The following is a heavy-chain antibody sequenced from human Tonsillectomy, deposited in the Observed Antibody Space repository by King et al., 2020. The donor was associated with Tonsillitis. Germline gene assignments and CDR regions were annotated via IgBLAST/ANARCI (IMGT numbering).Heavy chain of an antibody. J-gene: IGHJ6*02. CDR3: AKDPTAHAAYYYYAMDV. Sequence: VQLVESGGGLVQPGGSLRLSFASSGFTFSYYDMSWVRQAPGKGLEWVAVISGTVGSTYYADSVKGRFTNSRDNSKNTLYLQMNSLRAEETAVYYCAKDPTAHAAYYYYAMDVWGQGTTVTVSS. CDR2: ISGTVGST. V-gene: IGHV3-23*04. CDR1: GFTFSYYD.